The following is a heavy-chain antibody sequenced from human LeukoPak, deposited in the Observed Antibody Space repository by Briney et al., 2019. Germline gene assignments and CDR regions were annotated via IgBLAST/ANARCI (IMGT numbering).Heavy chain of an antibody. J-gene: IGHJ1*01. CDR2: IYYSGST. CDR1: GGSMSSYY. V-gene: IGHV4-39*02. CDR3: ARLAVAGTVGYFQH. D-gene: IGHD6-19*01. Sequence: SETLSLTCSVSGGSMSSYYWGWIRQPPGKGLEWIGSIYYSGSTYYNPSLKSRVTISVDTSKNHFSLKLSPVTAADTAVYYCARLAVAGTVGYFQHWGQGTLVTVSS.